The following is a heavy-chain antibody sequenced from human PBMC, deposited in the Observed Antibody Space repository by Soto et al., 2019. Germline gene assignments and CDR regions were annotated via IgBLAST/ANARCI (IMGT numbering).Heavy chain of an antibody. CDR3: GRDWQWLAYIDY. CDR1: GFTFSSYG. V-gene: IGHV3-30*03. D-gene: IGHD6-19*01. CDR2: ISYDATSQ. Sequence: QVQLVESGGGVVQPGRSLRLSCAASGFTFSSYGMHWVRQAPGKGLEWVSVISYDATSQYYADSVKGRFTISRDNSNNTLYLELNSLRTEDTAVYYCGRDWQWLAYIDYWGQGPLVTGSS. J-gene: IGHJ4*02.